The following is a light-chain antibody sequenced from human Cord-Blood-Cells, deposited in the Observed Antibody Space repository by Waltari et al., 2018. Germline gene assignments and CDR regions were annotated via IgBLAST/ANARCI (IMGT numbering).Light chain of an antibody. J-gene: IGKJ1*01. CDR3: QQYYSTPWT. V-gene: IGKV4-1*01. Sequence: DIVMTQSPDSLAVSLGERATINCTSSQSVLYSSNNKNYLAWYQQKPGQPPKLLIYWASTRESGVPDRFRGSGSGTDCTLSNSRLQDEDVAVYYCQQYYSTPWTFGQGTTVEIK. CDR1: QSVLYSSNNKNY. CDR2: WAS.